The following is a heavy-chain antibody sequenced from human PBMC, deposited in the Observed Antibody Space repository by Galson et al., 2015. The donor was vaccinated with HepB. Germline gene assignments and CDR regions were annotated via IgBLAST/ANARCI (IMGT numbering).Heavy chain of an antibody. J-gene: IGHJ3*02. D-gene: IGHD4-17*01. V-gene: IGHV1-46*04. Sequence: SVKVSCKASGYTFTSYYMHWVRQAPGQGLEWMGIINPSGGSTSYAQKLQGRVTMTRDTSTSTVYMELSSLKASDTAMYYCARPKEGDYGFGDAFNIWGQGTMVTVSS. CDR1: GYTFTSYY. CDR2: INPSGGST. CDR3: ARPKEGDYGFGDAFNI.